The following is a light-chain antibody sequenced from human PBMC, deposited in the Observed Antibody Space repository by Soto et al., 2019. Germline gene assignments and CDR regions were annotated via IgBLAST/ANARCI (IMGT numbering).Light chain of an antibody. V-gene: IGKV3-15*01. CDR3: QQYNNWPPYT. Sequence: EIVMTQSPATLSVSPGERATLSCRASQSVSSNLAWYQLKPGQAPRLLIYGASTRATGIPARFSGSGSGKEFTLIISSLQSEDFAVYYWQQYNNWPPYTFGQGTKLEIK. CDR1: QSVSSN. J-gene: IGKJ2*01. CDR2: GAS.